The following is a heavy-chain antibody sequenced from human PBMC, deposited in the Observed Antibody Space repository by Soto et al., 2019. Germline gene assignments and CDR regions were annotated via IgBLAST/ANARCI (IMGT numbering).Heavy chain of an antibody. CDR1: GYTFTSYG. CDR2: ISAYNGNT. Sequence: ASVKVSCKASGYTFTSYGISWVRQAPGQGLEWMGWISAYNGNTNYAQKLQGRVTMTTDTPTSTAYMELRSLRSDDTAVYYCARDAGPGYSSSWYNYYYGMDVWGQGTTVTVPS. J-gene: IGHJ6*02. CDR3: ARDAGPGYSSSWYNYYYGMDV. D-gene: IGHD6-13*01. V-gene: IGHV1-18*01.